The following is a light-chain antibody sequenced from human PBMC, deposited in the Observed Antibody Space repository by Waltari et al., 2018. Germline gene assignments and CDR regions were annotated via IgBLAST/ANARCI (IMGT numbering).Light chain of an antibody. CDR2: EVS. Sequence: PPSASGSPGQSVTISCTGTSSDVGVYNYVSWYQQHPGKAPKLMIYEVSKRPSGVPDRFSGSKSGNTASLSVSGLQAEDEADYYCSSYAGSNNLVFGGGTKLTVL. V-gene: IGLV2-8*01. CDR3: SSYAGSNNLV. CDR1: SSDVGVYNY. J-gene: IGLJ2*01.